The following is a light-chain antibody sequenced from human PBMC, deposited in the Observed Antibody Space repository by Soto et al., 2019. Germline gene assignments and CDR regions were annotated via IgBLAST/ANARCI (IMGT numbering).Light chain of an antibody. CDR1: QSVSSY. Sequence: EIVLTQSPGILSLSPGERATLSCRASQSVSSYLAWYQQKPGQAPRLLIYDTSNRATGIPARFSGSGSGTDSTLTISSLQPEDFAIYYCQQRSTWPRTFGQGTKVEVK. CDR3: QQRSTWPRT. CDR2: DTS. V-gene: IGKV3-11*01. J-gene: IGKJ1*01.